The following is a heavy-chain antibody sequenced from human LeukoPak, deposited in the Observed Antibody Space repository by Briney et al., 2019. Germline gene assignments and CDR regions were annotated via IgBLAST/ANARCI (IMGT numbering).Heavy chain of an antibody. D-gene: IGHD2-21*01. CDR2: IYYSAST. V-gene: IGHV4-59*08. J-gene: IGHJ4*02. Sequence: SETLSLTCTVSGGSIFSYYWSWIRQPPGKGLEWMGYIYYSASTNYNPSLKSRVTISVDTSKNQFSLRVSSVTAADTAVYYCARHLNNCGDDCYIFDYWGQGTLVTVSS. CDR3: ARHLNNCGDDCYIFDY. CDR1: GGSIFSYY.